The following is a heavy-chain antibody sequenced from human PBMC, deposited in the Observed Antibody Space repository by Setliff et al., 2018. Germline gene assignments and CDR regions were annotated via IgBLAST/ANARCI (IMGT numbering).Heavy chain of an antibody. CDR1: GYSISSGYY. J-gene: IGHJ4*02. D-gene: IGHD3-22*01. CDR2: IYHSGST. V-gene: IGHV4-38-2*01. CDR3: ARGDDSSGYFSY. Sequence: PSETLSLTCAVSGYSISSGYYWGWIRQPPGKGLEWIGSIYHSGSTYYNPSLKSRVTISVDTSKNQFPLKLSSVTAADTAVYYCARGDDSSGYFSYWGQGTLVTVSS.